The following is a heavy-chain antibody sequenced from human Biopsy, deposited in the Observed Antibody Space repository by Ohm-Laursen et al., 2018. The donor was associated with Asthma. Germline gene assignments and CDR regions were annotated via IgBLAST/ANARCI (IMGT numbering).Heavy chain of an antibody. Sequence: SSVKVSCKAHGDILSSFGIKWVRTAPGQGLEWMGGVIPIYGTTHTAQKFQGRVTITADESTSTAYMELTSLRKEDTAVYYCARGGYYGDRRYHNGLDVWGQGTTVTVSS. CDR3: ARGGYYGDRRYHNGLDV. CDR2: VIPIYGTT. D-gene: IGHD4-17*01. J-gene: IGHJ6*02. V-gene: IGHV1-69*01. CDR1: GDILSSFG.